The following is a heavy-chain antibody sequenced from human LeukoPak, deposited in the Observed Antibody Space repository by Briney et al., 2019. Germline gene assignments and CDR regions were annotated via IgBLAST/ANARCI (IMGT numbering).Heavy chain of an antibody. V-gene: IGHV4-39*01. CDR2: IYYSGST. J-gene: IGHJ4*02. Sequence: ETLSLTCTVSGGSISSSSYYWGWIRQPPGKGLEWIGSIYYSGSTYYNPSLKSRVTISVDTSKNQFSLKLSSVTAADTAVYYCASVGYSSGWYMQGVFDYWGQGTLVTVSS. CDR3: ASVGYSSGWYMQGVFDY. CDR1: GGSISSSSYY. D-gene: IGHD6-19*01.